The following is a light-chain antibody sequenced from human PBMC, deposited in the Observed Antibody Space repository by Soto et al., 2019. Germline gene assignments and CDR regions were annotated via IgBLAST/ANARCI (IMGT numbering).Light chain of an antibody. V-gene: IGLV2-23*02. CDR1: SSDVGSHNL. CDR2: EVS. Sequence: QSALTQPASVSGSPGQSITISCTGTSSDVGSHNLVSWYQQQPGQAPKLMIYEVSKRPLGLSDRFSASKSGNTAYLTISGLQAEDGAAHFRCPYGGRRAVFGGGTQLTVL. CDR3: CPYGGRRAV. J-gene: IGLJ7*01.